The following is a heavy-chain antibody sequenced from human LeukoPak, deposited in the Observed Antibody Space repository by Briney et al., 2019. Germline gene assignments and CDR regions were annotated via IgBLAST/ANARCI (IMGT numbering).Heavy chain of an antibody. V-gene: IGHV3-33*08. CDR3: ARGHEPAGYWYFDL. Sequence: PGRSLRLSCAASGFTFSNYGMHWVRQAPGKGLEWVAVIWYDGSNKYYADSVKGRFTISRDNSKNTLYLQMNSLRAEDTAVYYCARGHEPAGYWYFDLWGRGTLVTVSS. D-gene: IGHD6-19*01. J-gene: IGHJ2*01. CDR2: IWYDGSNK. CDR1: GFTFSNYG.